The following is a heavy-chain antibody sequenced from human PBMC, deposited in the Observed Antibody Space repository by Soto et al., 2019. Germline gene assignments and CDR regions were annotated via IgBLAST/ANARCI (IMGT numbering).Heavy chain of an antibody. CDR1: GYTFTSYA. J-gene: IGHJ3*02. CDR2: INAGNGNT. D-gene: IGHD1-26*01. Sequence: QVQLVQSGAEVKKPGASVKVSCKASGYTFTSYAMHWVRQAPGQRLEWMGWINAGNGNTKYSQKFQGRVTITRDTSASTAYMELSSLRSEDKDVYYCAREHVGATRADAFDILGQGTMVTVSS. CDR3: AREHVGATRADAFDI. V-gene: IGHV1-3*01.